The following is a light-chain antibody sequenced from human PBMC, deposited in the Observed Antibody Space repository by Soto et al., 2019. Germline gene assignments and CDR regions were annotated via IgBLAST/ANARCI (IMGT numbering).Light chain of an antibody. J-gene: IGKJ5*01. CDR2: DAY. CDR3: QQRHMWPIT. CDR1: QSFRGL. Sequence: EVVLTPSPVTLSLSPWSRANLSCRASQSFRGLLAWYQQKPGQAPRLLIYDAYNRATGIPPRFSGSGSGTDFTLTISSLEPEDSAVYYCQQRHMWPITFGQGTRLEIK. V-gene: IGKV3-11*01.